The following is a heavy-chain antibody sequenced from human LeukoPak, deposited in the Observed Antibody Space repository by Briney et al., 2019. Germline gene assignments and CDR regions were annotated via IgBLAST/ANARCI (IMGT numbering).Heavy chain of an antibody. J-gene: IGHJ5*02. D-gene: IGHD2-15*01. CDR3: ARDPLGVVVVAATGNWFDP. CDR2: IYYSGST. CDR1: GGSISSGDYY. Sequence: SQTLSLTCTVSGGSISSGDYYWSWIRQPPGKGLEWIGYIYYSGSTYYNPSLKSRVTISVDTSKNQFSLKLSSVTAADTAVYYCARDPLGVVVVAATGNWFDPWGQGTLVTVSS. V-gene: IGHV4-30-4*08.